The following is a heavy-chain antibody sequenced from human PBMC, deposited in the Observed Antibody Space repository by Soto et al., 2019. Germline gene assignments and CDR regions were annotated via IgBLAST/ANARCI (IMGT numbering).Heavy chain of an antibody. D-gene: IGHD6-19*01. CDR1: GGTFSSYA. CDR3: ARDMSGGWYVEFGY. V-gene: IGHV1-69*01. Sequence: QVQLVQSGAEVKKPGSSVKVSCKASGGTFSSYAISWVRQAPGQGLEWMGGIIPIFGTANYAQKFQGRVTITADESTSTAYMELSSLRSEDTAMYYCARDMSGGWYVEFGYWGQVNLVTVSS. CDR2: IIPIFGTA. J-gene: IGHJ4*02.